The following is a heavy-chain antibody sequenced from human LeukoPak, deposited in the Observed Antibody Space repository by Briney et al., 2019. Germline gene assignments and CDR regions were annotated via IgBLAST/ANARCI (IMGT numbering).Heavy chain of an antibody. J-gene: IGHJ4*02. V-gene: IGHV3-30*18. CDR2: ISYDGSNK. CDR1: GFTFSSYG. CDR3: AKDTMVRGVITSPYFDY. Sequence: GGSLRLSCAASGFTFSSYGMHWVRQAPGKGLEWVAVISYDGSNKYYADSVKGRFTISRDNSKNTLYLQMNSLRAEDTAVYYCAKDTMVRGVITSPYFDYWGQGTLVTVSS. D-gene: IGHD3-10*01.